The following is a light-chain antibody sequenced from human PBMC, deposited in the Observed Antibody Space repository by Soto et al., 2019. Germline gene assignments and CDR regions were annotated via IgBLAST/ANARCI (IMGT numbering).Light chain of an antibody. J-gene: IGKJ2*01. CDR3: QKSYSNPTYT. Sequence: DIQMTQSPSSMSASLGDRVTITCRASQSISNYLNWYQQKPGKAPKPLIYAASSLQSGVPSSFSSSNTWTDVTLTISCLQTEELATYYYQKSYSNPTYTVGQETKLEI. V-gene: IGKV1-39*01. CDR2: AAS. CDR1: QSISNY.